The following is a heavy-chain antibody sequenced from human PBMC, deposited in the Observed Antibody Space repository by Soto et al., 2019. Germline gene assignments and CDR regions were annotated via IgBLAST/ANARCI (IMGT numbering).Heavy chain of an antibody. CDR1: GGSISSGCYS. V-gene: IGHV4-30-2*01. Sequence: SETLSLTCAVSGGSISSGCYSWSWIRQPPGKGLEWIGEINHSGSTNYNPSLKSRVTISVDTSKNQFSLKLSSVTAADTAVYYCASTRYSSGWYDYWGQGTLVTVSS. CDR2: INHSGST. J-gene: IGHJ4*02. D-gene: IGHD6-19*01. CDR3: ASTRYSSGWYDY.